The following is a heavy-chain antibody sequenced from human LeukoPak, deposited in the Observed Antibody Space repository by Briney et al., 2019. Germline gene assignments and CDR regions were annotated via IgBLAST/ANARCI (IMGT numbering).Heavy chain of an antibody. CDR2: ISSGSSTI. Sequence: TGGSLRLSCSASGFTFSTYTMNWVRQAPGKGLEWDSYISSGSSTIYYADSVKGRFTISRDNARNSLYLQMNSLGAEDTAVYYCARGRWSYYASSGNRADYFDYWGQGTLVTVSS. V-gene: IGHV3-48*01. D-gene: IGHD3-22*01. CDR3: ARGRWSYYASSGNRADYFDY. J-gene: IGHJ4*02. CDR1: GFTFSTYT.